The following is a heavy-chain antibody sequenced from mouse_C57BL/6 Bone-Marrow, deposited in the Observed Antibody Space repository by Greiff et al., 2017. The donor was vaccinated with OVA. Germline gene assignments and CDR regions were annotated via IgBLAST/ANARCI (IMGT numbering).Heavy chain of an antibody. CDR2: FYPGSGSI. D-gene: IGHD1-1*01. CDR1: GYTFTEYT. Sequence: VQLQQSGAELVKPGASVKLSCKASGYTFTEYTIHWVKQRSGQGLEWIGWFYPGSGSIKYNEKFKDKATLTADKSSSTVYMELSRLTSEDSAVYFCARHEADYYGGSYYFDYWGQGTTLTVSS. V-gene: IGHV1-62-2*01. CDR3: ARHEADYYGGSYYFDY. J-gene: IGHJ2*01.